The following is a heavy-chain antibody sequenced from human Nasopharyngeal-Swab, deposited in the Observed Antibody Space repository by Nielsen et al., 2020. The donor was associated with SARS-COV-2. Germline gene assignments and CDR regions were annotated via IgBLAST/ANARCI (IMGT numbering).Heavy chain of an antibody. CDR2: INPSGGST. Sequence: ASVKVSCKAYGYTFTSYYMHWVRQAPGQRLEWMGVINPSGGSTSYAQNFQGRVTMTRDTSTSTVYMGLSSLRSDDTAVYYCARALTDTRFGPVHWGQGTLVTVSS. D-gene: IGHD3-9*01. V-gene: IGHV1-46*01. J-gene: IGHJ4*02. CDR3: ARALTDTRFGPVH. CDR1: GYTFTSYY.